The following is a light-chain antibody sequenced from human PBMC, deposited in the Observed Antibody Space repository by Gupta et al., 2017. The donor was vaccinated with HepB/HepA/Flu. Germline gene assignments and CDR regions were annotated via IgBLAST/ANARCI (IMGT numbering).Light chain of an antibody. V-gene: IGKV1D-12*01. CDR2: AAS. CDR3: QYSHTYPS. J-gene: IGKJ4*01. Sequence: DIQMTQSPHSVSASVGDRVTISCRASQDIISWLAWYQQKPGKAPKLLRYAASSLQSGVPSRCSGRGSGTDFTPTLSGLQHEDFATYYCQYSHTYPSFGGGTKVEMK. CDR1: QDIISW.